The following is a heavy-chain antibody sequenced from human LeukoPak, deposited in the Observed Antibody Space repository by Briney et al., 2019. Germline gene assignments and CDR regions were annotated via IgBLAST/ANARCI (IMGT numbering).Heavy chain of an antibody. V-gene: IGHV3-23*01. Sequence: PGGSLRLSCAASGFTFSSYAMSWVRQAPGKGLEWVSAISGSGGSTYYADSVKGRFTISRDNAKNSLYLQMNSLRAEDTAVYYCARDRSGSYSSWGQGTLVTVSS. CDR1: GFTFSSYA. J-gene: IGHJ5*02. CDR3: ARDRSGSYSS. CDR2: ISGSGGST. D-gene: IGHD1-26*01.